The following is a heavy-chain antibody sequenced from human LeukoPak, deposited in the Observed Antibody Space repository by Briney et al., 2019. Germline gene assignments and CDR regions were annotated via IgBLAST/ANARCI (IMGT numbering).Heavy chain of an antibody. J-gene: IGHJ6*03. D-gene: IGHD6-6*01. V-gene: IGHV1-8*01. CDR2: MNPNSGNT. Sequence: ASVKVSCKASGYTFTSYDINWVRQATGQGLEWMGWMNPNSGNTGYAQKFQGRVTITADESTSTAYMELSSLRSEDTAVYYCARVHSSSDYYYYYMDVWGKGTTVTVS. CDR3: ARVHSSSDYYYYYMDV. CDR1: GYTFTSYD.